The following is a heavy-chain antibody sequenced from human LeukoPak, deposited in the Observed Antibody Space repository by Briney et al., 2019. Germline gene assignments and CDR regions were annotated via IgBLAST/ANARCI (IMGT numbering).Heavy chain of an antibody. CDR1: GYTFTSYG. Sequence: ASVKVSCKASGYTFTSYGISWVRQAPGQGLEWMGWISAYNGNTNYAQNFQGRVTMTRDTSTSTVYMELSSLRSEDTALYYCARGRYCGRGTCYRSRFDRWGQGTLVTVTS. J-gene: IGHJ5*02. CDR3: ARGRYCGRGTCYRSRFDR. V-gene: IGHV1-18*01. CDR2: ISAYNGNT. D-gene: IGHD2-21*01.